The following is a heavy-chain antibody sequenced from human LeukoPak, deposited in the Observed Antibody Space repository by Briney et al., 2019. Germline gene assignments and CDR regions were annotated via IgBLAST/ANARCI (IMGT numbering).Heavy chain of an antibody. CDR1: GGSISSYY. CDR2: IYSNGNT. CDR3: ARAKWEAVIDY. J-gene: IGHJ4*02. D-gene: IGHD1-26*01. V-gene: IGHV4-59*01. Sequence: SETLSLTCTVSGGSISSYYWSWLRQPPEKGLEYIGYIYSNGNTKYNPSLKSRVTISVDTSKNQFSLKLSSVTAADTAMYYCARAKWEAVIDYWGQGTLVTVSS.